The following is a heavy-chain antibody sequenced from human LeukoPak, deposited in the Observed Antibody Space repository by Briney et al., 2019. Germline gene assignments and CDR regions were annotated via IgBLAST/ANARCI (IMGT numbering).Heavy chain of an antibody. J-gene: IGHJ4*02. Sequence: GASVKVPCKASGYTFTSYGISWVRQAPGQGLEWMGWISAYNGNTNYAQKLQGRVTMTTDTSTSTAYMELRSLRSDDTAVYYCARLNGADYYDSSGYYTICDYWGQGTLVTVSS. CDR3: ARLNGADYYDSSGYYTICDY. V-gene: IGHV1-18*01. CDR2: ISAYNGNT. D-gene: IGHD3-22*01. CDR1: GYTFTSYG.